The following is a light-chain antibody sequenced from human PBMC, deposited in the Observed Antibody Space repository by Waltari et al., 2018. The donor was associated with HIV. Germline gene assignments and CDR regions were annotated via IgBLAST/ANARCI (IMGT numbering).Light chain of an antibody. CDR2: GVY. V-gene: IGLV2-14*01. CDR3: SSYSARGFVV. J-gene: IGLJ3*02. Sequence: HSALTQPASVSGSPGQSITISCTGPTSDISDFNFVSWYQQSPGSAPKLIIFGVYSRPSGISARLSGSKSGVTASLTISALRAEDEADYFCSSYSARGFVVFGGGTKVTVL. CDR1: TSDISDFNF.